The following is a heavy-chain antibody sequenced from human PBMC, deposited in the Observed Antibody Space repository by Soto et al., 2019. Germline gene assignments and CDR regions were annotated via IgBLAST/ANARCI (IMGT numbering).Heavy chain of an antibody. V-gene: IGHV4-30-4*08. D-gene: IGHD4-17*01. CDR3: VGTGTTDDY. CDR1: GASVSSGDYY. Sequence: QVQLQESGPGLVKPSQTLSLTCTVSGASVSSGDYYCSSIRQSPGKGLEWIGYIYDGGDSYYNPSLQGRLTISIGTAKNQFSLILNSVTVADTAIYYCVGTGTTDDYWGRGTLVTVSS. J-gene: IGHJ4*02. CDR2: IYDGGDS.